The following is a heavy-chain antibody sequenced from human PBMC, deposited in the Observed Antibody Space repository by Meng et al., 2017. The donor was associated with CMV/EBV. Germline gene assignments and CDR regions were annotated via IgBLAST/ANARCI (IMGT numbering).Heavy chain of an antibody. CDR3: TTFEWSWPIYYYYYGMDV. V-gene: IGHV3-15*01. CDR2: IKSKTDGGTT. D-gene: IGHD3-3*01. J-gene: IGHJ6*02. Sequence: GESLKISCAASGFTFSNAWMSWVRQAPGKGLEWVGRIKSKTDGGTTDYAAPLKGRFTISRDDSKNTLYLQMNSRKTEDTAAYYCTTFEWSWPIYYYYYGMDVWGQGTTVTVSS. CDR1: GFTFSNAW.